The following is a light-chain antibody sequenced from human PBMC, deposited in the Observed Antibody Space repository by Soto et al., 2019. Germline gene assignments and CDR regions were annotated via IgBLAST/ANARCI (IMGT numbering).Light chain of an antibody. V-gene: IGLV2-14*01. CDR3: SSYTSSSTLV. CDR1: SSDVGGYNY. J-gene: IGLJ2*01. CDR2: EVS. Sequence: QSALTQPASVSGSPGQSITISCTGNSSDVGGYNYVSWYQQNPGKAPKLMIYEVSNRPSGVSNRFSGSKSGNTASLTISGLQAEDEADYYCSSYTSSSTLVFGGGTKLTVL.